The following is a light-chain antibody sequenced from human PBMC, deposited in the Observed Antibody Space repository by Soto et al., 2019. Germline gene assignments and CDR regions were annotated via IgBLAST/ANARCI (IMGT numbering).Light chain of an antibody. V-gene: IGLV2-14*01. CDR3: SSYTSRITWV. Sequence: QSALTQPASVSGSPGQSITISCTGTSSDVGGYNYVSWYQQHPGKAPKLMISEVSSRPSGVSNRFSGSKSGNTASLTISGLQAEDEADYYCSSYTSRITWVFGGGTQLTVL. CDR1: SSDVGGYNY. CDR2: EVS. J-gene: IGLJ3*02.